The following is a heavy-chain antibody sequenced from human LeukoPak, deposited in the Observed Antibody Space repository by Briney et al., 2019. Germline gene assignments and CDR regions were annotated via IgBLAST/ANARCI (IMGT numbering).Heavy chain of an antibody. D-gene: IGHD3-22*01. CDR1: GGSISSSSYY. V-gene: IGHV4-39*01. Sequence: SETLSLTCTVSGGSISSSSYYWGWIRQPPGKGLEWIGSTYYSGSTYYNPSLKSRVTISVDTSKNQFSLKLSSVTAADTAVYYCARARYYYDSSGYGFDYWGQGTLVTVSS. J-gene: IGHJ4*02. CDR2: TYYSGST. CDR3: ARARYYYDSSGYGFDY.